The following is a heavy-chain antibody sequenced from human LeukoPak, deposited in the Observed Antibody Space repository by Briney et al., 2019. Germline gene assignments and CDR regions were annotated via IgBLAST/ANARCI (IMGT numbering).Heavy chain of an antibody. CDR3: AKLVSTTQMGDY. CDR1: GFTFSNYW. Sequence: GGSLRLSCAASGFTFSNYWLTWVRQAPGQGLEWVANIKQGGSEKHYVDSVKGRFTISRDNAKNSLYLQMNSLGAEDTAVYYCAKLVSTTQMGDYWGQGTPVTVSS. V-gene: IGHV3-7*03. J-gene: IGHJ4*02. D-gene: IGHD2/OR15-2a*01. CDR2: IKQGGSEK.